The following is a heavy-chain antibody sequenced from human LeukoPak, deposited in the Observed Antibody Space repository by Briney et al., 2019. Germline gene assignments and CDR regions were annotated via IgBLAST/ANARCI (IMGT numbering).Heavy chain of an antibody. CDR1: GDSISMHY. CDR3: ARGRVSSSSWSSTYYYYFYMDV. J-gene: IGHJ6*03. Sequence: SETLSLTCSVSGDSISMHYWSWIRQPPGKGLEWIGYIDHTGSTNYNPSLNSRVTTSRDTSKNHSSLELSSVTAADTAVYFCARGRVSSSSWSSTYYYYFYMDVWGKGTTVTVSS. D-gene: IGHD6-13*01. CDR2: IDHTGST. V-gene: IGHV4-59*11.